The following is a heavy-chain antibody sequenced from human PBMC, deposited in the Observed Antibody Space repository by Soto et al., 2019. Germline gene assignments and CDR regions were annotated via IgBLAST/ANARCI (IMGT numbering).Heavy chain of an antibody. CDR2: INAGNGNT. V-gene: IGHV1-3*01. D-gene: IGHD3-10*01. CDR3: GRGSGLHWFDP. J-gene: IGHJ5*02. CDR1: GYTFTNYA. Sequence: QVQLVQSGAEVKKPGASVKVSCKASGYTFTNYAMHWVRQAPGQRLEWMGWINAGNGNTKYSQKFQGRVTITRDTSASTDYMELRSLRSEDTAVYYCGRGSGLHWFDPWGQGTLVTVSS.